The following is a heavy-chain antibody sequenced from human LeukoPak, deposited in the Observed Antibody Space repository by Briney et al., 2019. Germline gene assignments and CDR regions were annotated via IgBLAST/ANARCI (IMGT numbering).Heavy chain of an antibody. CDR3: AKETPNTGWFDP. V-gene: IGHV1-46*01. CDR2: INPSGDGT. CDR1: GHTFTTYY. J-gene: IGHJ5*02. D-gene: IGHD1-14*01. Sequence: ASVKVSCRASGHTFTTYYVHLVRQAPGQGLEWMGVINPSGDGTNYPQRFQGRVTLTRDTSTSTVYMELSSLRSEDTAIYYCAKETPNTGWFDPWGQGTLVTVSS.